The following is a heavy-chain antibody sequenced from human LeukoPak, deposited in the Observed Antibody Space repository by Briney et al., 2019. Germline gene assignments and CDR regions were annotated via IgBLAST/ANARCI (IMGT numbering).Heavy chain of an antibody. J-gene: IGHJ3*02. D-gene: IGHD1-26*01. Sequence: ASVKVSCKASGYTFTSYYMHWVRQAPGQGLEWLGIINPSGGSTSYAQKFQGRVTMTRDTSTSTVYMELSSLGSEDTAVCYCSSVVSGGDPADAFDIWGQGTMVTVSS. CDR1: GYTFTSYY. V-gene: IGHV1-46*03. CDR3: SSVVSGGDPADAFDI. CDR2: INPSGGST.